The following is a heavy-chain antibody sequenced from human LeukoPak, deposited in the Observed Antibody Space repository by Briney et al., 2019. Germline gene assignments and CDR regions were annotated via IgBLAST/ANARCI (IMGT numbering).Heavy chain of an antibody. D-gene: IGHD2-15*01. CDR3: AKSSVGY. Sequence: GRSLRLSCAASGFTFSSYGMHWVRQAPGKGLEWVAVISYDGSNKYYADSVKGRFTISRDNSKNTLYLQMNSLRAEDTAVYYCAKSSVGYWGQGTLVTVSS. CDR1: GFTFSSYG. V-gene: IGHV3-30*18. CDR2: ISYDGSNK. J-gene: IGHJ4*02.